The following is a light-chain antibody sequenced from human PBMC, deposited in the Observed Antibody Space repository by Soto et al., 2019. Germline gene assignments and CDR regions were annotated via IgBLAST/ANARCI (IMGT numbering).Light chain of an antibody. J-gene: IGLJ1*01. V-gene: IGLV2-23*02. CDR2: EVS. CDR3: CSYAGSRTPLI. Sequence: QSALTQAASVSGSPGQSITISCTGTSSDVGSYNLVSWYQQHPGKAPKLMIYEVSKRPSGLSNRFSGSKSGNTASLTISELQAEDEADYYCCSYAGSRTPLIFGTGTKVTVL. CDR1: SSDVGSYNL.